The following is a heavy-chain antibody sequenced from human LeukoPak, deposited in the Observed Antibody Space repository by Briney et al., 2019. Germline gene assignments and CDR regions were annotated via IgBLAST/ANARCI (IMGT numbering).Heavy chain of an antibody. Sequence: SETLSLPCTVSGGSISSSSYYWGWIRQPPGKGLEWIGSIYYSGSTYYNPSLKSRVTISVDTSKNQFSLKLSSVTAADTAVYYCASVRGGGYSYGPYYYYYMDVWGKGTTVTISS. CDR1: GGSISSSSYY. CDR3: ASVRGGGYSYGPYYYYYMDV. V-gene: IGHV4-39*01. CDR2: IYYSGST. J-gene: IGHJ6*03. D-gene: IGHD5-18*01.